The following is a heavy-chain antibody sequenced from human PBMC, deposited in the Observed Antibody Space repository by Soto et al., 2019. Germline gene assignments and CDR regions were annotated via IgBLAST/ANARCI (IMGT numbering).Heavy chain of an antibody. CDR1: GYSFTDYH. CDR2: INPKSGGT. CDR3: ARGDSTDCSNGVCSLFFIHYMDA. D-gene: IGHD2-8*01. V-gene: IGHV1-2*04. Sequence: GASVKVTCKASGYSFTDYHIHWVRQAPGQGLEWLGRINPKSGGTSTAQKFQGWVTMTTDTSISTASMELTRLTSDDTAIYYCARGDSTDCSNGVCSLFFIHYMDAWGQGTTVTVSS. J-gene: IGHJ6*02.